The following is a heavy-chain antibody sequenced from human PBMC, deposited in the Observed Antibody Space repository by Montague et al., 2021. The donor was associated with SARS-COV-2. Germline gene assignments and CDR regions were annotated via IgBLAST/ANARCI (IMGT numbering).Heavy chain of an antibody. CDR1: GFTFSSYA. CDR3: AKGDVDTAMAFEY. V-gene: IGHV3-23*01. D-gene: IGHD5-18*01. Sequence: SLRLSCAASGFTFSSYAKSWVRQAPGKGLEWVSAISGSGSSAYYADSVKGRFTISRDNSKNTLYLQMNSLRAEDTAVYYCAKGDVDTAMAFEYWGQGTLVTVSS. J-gene: IGHJ4*02. CDR2: ISGSGSSA.